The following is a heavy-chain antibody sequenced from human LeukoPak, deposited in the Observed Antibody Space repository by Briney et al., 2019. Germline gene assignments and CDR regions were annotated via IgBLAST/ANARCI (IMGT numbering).Heavy chain of an antibody. V-gene: IGHV1-69*05. J-gene: IGHJ3*02. D-gene: IGHD2-2*01. CDR2: IIPIFGTA. CDR3: ARDRGYCSSTSCYRAFDI. CDR1: GGTFSSYA. Sequence: SVKVSCKASGGTFSSYAISWVRQAPGQGLEWMGGIIPIFGTANYAQKFQGRVTITTDESTSTAYMELSSLRSEDTAVYYCARDRGYCSSTSCYRAFDIWGQGTMVTVSS.